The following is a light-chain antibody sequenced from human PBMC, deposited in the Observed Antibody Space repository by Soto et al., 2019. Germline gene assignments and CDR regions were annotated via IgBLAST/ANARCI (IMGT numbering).Light chain of an antibody. CDR3: HQLHSSPLT. Sequence: VMKRSGARCVGTECRSPLSRKPNQSVNSRYLAWYQQKPGQAPRLLIYGASSRATGIPDRFSGSGSGTHFTLSISSLETEDFPVFYCHQLHSSPLTFGRGTQVDIK. CDR1: QSVNSRY. CDR2: GAS. V-gene: IGKV3-20*01. J-gene: IGKJ4*02.